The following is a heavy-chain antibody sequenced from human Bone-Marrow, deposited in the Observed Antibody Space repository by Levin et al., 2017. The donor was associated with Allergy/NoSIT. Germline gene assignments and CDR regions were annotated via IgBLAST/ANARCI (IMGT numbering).Heavy chain of an antibody. Sequence: MPGGSLRLSCAVYGGSLSKYFWSWIRQTPGKGLEWIGEVNQNGGSNYNPSLKSRVSISLDVAKNQFSLKVSSVTAADTAMYYCARVWYGEEDYWGQGTLVTVFS. V-gene: IGHV4-34*01. D-gene: IGHD4-17*01. CDR3: ARVWYGEEDY. J-gene: IGHJ4*02. CDR1: GGSLSKYF. CDR2: VNQNGGS.